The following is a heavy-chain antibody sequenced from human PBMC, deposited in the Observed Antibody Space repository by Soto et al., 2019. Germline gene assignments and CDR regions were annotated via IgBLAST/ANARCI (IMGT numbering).Heavy chain of an antibody. CDR3: AKARYSSGWNYFDY. Sequence: GGSLRLSCAASGFTFSSFAMSWVRQAPGKGLEWVSAISGSGGSTYYADSVKGRFTISRDKSKNTLYLQMNSPRAEDTAVYYCAKARYSSGWNYFDYWGQGTLVTVSS. CDR2: ISGSGGST. J-gene: IGHJ4*02. CDR1: GFTFSSFA. V-gene: IGHV3-23*01. D-gene: IGHD6-19*01.